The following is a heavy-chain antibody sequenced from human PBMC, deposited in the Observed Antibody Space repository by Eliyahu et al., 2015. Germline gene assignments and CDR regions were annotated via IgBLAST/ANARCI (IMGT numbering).Heavy chain of an antibody. D-gene: IGHD7-27*01. J-gene: IGHJ4*02. CDR3: AKDSNWGDGY. CDR2: IGPTGGST. Sequence: EVQLLESGGDWVQPGGSLRLSCAASGFTFXSYTMIWVRQAPGKGLDWVSGIGPTGGSTYSDSVKGRFTISRDNSKNTLYLQMNSLRDEDTAKYYCAKDSNWGDGYWGQGTLVTVSS. CDR1: GFTFXSYT. V-gene: IGHV3-23*01.